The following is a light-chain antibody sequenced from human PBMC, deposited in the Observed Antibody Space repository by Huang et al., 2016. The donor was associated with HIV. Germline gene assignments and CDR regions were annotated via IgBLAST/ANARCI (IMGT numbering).Light chain of an antibody. J-gene: IGKJ4*01. CDR1: RSVSTN. Sequence: EIVMTQSPATLSVSPGQRVTLSCRANRSVSTNLAWYQQRHGQAPRLLIYGSSTRAPGIPALFSGSGSGTDFSLTISSLQSEDFALYYCHQYNNWLLSFGGGTRV. CDR3: HQYNNWLLS. CDR2: GSS. V-gene: IGKV3-15*01.